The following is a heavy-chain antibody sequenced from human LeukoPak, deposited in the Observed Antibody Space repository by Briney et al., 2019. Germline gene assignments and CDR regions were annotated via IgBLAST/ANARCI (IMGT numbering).Heavy chain of an antibody. Sequence: GGSLRLSCAASGFTFRAYYMTWIRQAPGKGLEWVSYISTSGNTTHYADSVKGRFTISRDNAKNSLYLQMNSLRAEDTAVYYCARDSGSDYYDSNPHDAFDIWGQGTMVTVSS. V-gene: IGHV3-11*01. J-gene: IGHJ3*02. CDR2: ISTSGNTT. D-gene: IGHD3-22*01. CDR1: GFTFRAYY. CDR3: ARDSGSDYYDSNPHDAFDI.